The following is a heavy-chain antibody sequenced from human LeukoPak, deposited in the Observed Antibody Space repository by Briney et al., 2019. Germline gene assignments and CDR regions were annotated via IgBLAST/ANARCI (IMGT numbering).Heavy chain of an antibody. CDR3: ARGVRQLGPYRGNWFDP. Sequence: PSETLSLTCTVSGGSISSYYWSWIRQPPGKGLEWIGYIYYSGSTNYNPSLKSRVTISVDTSKNQFSLKLSSVTAADTAVYYCARGVRQLGPYRGNWFDPWGQGTLVTVSS. D-gene: IGHD6-6*01. CDR1: GGSISSYY. CDR2: IYYSGST. J-gene: IGHJ5*02. V-gene: IGHV4-59*01.